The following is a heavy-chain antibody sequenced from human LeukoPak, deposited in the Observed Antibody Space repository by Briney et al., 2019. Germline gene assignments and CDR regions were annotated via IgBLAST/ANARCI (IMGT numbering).Heavy chain of an antibody. CDR3: ARLGRTYYDFWSGP. J-gene: IGHJ5*02. V-gene: IGHV4-39*01. D-gene: IGHD3-3*01. CDR1: GGSISSSTYY. Sequence: SETLSLTCTVSGGSISSSTYYWGWIRQPPGKGLEWIGTIYYRGSTYYNPSLKSRVTISADTSKNQFSLKLTSVTAADTAVYYCARLGRTYYDFWSGPWGQGTLVTVSS. CDR2: IYYRGST.